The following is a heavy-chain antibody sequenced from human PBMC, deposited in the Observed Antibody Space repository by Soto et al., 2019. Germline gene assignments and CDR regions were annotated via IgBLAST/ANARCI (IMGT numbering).Heavy chain of an antibody. J-gene: IGHJ6*02. Sequence: GGSLRLSCAASGFTVSSNYMSWVRQAPGKGLEWVSVIYSGGSTYYADSVKGRFTISRDNSKNTLYLQMSSLRAEDTAVYYCARDSYYGSGVYYYYGMDVWGQGTTVTVSS. CDR2: IYSGGST. CDR3: ARDSYYGSGVYYYYGMDV. V-gene: IGHV3-66*01. CDR1: GFTVSSNY. D-gene: IGHD3-10*01.